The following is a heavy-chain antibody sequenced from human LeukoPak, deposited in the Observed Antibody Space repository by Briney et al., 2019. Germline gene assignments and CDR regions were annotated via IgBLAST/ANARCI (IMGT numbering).Heavy chain of an antibody. Sequence: GGSLRLSCAASGFTFSSYSMNWVRQAPGKGLEWVSSISSSSSYIYYADSVKGRFTISRDNAKNSLYLQMNSLRAEDTAVYYCARGRGYSYGRTTAFDYWGQGTLVTVSS. J-gene: IGHJ4*02. CDR1: GFTFSSYS. D-gene: IGHD5-18*01. CDR3: ARGRGYSYGRTTAFDY. CDR2: ISSSSSYI. V-gene: IGHV3-21*01.